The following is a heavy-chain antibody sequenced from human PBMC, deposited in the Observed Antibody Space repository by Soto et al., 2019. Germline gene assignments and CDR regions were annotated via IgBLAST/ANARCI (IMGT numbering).Heavy chain of an antibody. D-gene: IGHD3-3*01. J-gene: IGHJ6*03. CDR3: AVVWSNMDV. Sequence: GGSLRLSCVASGFTFRTYAMSWVRQAPGKGLEWVSSISAGGGTTYYADSVKGRFTISRDNSKNTLYLQMNNVRAEDTAVYYCAVVWSNMDVWGKGTTVTVSS. CDR1: GFTFRTYA. V-gene: IGHV3-23*01. CDR2: ISAGGGTT.